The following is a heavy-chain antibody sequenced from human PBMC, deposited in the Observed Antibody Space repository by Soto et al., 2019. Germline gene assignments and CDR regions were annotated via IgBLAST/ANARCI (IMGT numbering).Heavy chain of an antibody. V-gene: IGHV3-23*01. CDR2: ISGSGGST. D-gene: IGHD6-13*01. J-gene: IGHJ6*02. Sequence: GGSLRLSCAASGFTFSSYAMSWVRQAPGKGLEWVSAISGSGGSTYYADSVKGRFTISRDNSKNTLYLQMNSLRAEDTAVYYCAKALRIAADGTYYYYGMDVWGQGNTVTVSS. CDR3: AKALRIAADGTYYYYGMDV. CDR1: GFTFSSYA.